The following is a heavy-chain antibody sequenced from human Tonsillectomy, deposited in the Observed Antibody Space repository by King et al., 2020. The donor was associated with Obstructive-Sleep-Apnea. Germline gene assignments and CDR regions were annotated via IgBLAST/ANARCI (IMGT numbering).Heavy chain of an antibody. CDR3: ARGSGATAVNWFDP. V-gene: IGHV4-34*01. CDR1: GGSFSDDY. CDR2: INHSGST. Sequence: VQLQQGGAGLLKPSETLSLTCAVFGGSFSDDYWSWIRQHPGKGLEWIGEINHSGSTKYNPSLKSRVTISVDTSKNQFSLKFNSVTAADTAVYYCARGSGATAVNWFDPWGQATLVTVSS. D-gene: IGHD6-13*01. J-gene: IGHJ5*02.